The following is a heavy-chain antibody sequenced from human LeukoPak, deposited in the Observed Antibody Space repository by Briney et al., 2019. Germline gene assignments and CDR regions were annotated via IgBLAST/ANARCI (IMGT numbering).Heavy chain of an antibody. D-gene: IGHD3-10*01. J-gene: IGHJ6*02. V-gene: IGHV1-69*13. CDR1: GGTFSSYA. CDR2: IIPIFGTA. CDR3: ARRGRAYGMDV. Sequence: ASVKVSCKASGGTFSSYAISWVRQAPGQGLEWMGGIIPIFGTANYAQKFQGRVTITADESTSTAYMELRSLRSDDTAVYYCARRGRAYGMDVWGQGTTVTVSS.